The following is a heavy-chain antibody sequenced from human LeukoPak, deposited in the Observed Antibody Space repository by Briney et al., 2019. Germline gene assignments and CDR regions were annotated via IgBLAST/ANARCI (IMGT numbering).Heavy chain of an antibody. CDR2: INHSGST. V-gene: IGHV4-34*01. CDR3: ARVADYYDSSGYYDY. CDR1: GGSFSGYY. J-gene: IGHJ4*02. Sequence: SETLSLTCAVYGGSFSGYYWSWIRQPPGKGLEWIGEINHSGSTNYNPSLKSRVTISVDTSKNQFSLKLSSVTAADTAVYYCARVADYYDSSGYYDYWGQGTLVTVSS. D-gene: IGHD3-22*01.